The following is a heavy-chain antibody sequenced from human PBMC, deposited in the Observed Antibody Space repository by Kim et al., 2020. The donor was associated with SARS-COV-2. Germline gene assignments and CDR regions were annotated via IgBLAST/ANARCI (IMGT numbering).Heavy chain of an antibody. CDR3: ARGYYDYVWGSVPMAYYFDY. CDR1: GYSISSGYY. J-gene: IGHJ4*02. Sequence: SETLSLTCTVSGYSISSGYYWGWIRQPPGKGLEWIGSIYHSGSTYYNPSLKSRVTISVDTSKNQFSLKLSSVTAADTAVYYCARGYYDYVWGSVPMAYYFDYWGQGTLVTVSS. D-gene: IGHD3-16*01. CDR2: IYHSGST. V-gene: IGHV4-38-2*02.